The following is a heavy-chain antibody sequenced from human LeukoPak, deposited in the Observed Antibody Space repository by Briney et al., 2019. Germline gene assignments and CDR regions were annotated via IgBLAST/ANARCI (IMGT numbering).Heavy chain of an antibody. V-gene: IGHV4-34*01. CDR1: GGSFSGYY. CDR3: ARELEGPQLYYFDY. D-gene: IGHD1-1*01. Sequence: SETLSLTCAVYGGSFSGYYWSWIRQPPGKGLGWSGEIHHSGSTNYNPSLKSRVTISVDTSKNQFSPTLSPVTAADTAVYYRARELEGPQLYYFDYWGQGTLVTVSS. J-gene: IGHJ4*02. CDR2: IHHSGST.